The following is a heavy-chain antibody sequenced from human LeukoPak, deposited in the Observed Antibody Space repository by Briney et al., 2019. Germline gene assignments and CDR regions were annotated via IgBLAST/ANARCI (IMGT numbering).Heavy chain of an antibody. J-gene: IGHJ5*02. D-gene: IGHD2-2*01. Sequence: ASVKVSCKASGYTFTGYYMHWVRQAPGQGLEWMGWINPNSGGTNYAQKFQGRVTMTRDTSISTAYMELSRLRSDDTAAYYCARDPRYCSSTSCRPWNWFDPWGQGTLVTVSS. CDR2: INPNSGGT. CDR3: ARDPRYCSSTSCRPWNWFDP. CDR1: GYTFTGYY. V-gene: IGHV1-2*02.